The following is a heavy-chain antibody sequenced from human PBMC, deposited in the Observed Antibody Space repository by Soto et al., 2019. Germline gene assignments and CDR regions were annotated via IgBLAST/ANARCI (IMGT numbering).Heavy chain of an antibody. CDR3: ARGVDTAMAY. V-gene: IGHV3-72*01. J-gene: IGHJ6*02. Sequence: EVQLVESGGGLVQPGGSLRLSCAASGFTFSDHYMDWVRQAPGKGLEWVGRTRNKANSYTTEYAASVKGRFTISRDDSKNSLDLQMNSLKTEDTAVYYCARGVDTAMAYWGQGTTVTVSS. CDR2: TRNKANSYTT. D-gene: IGHD5-18*01. CDR1: GFTFSDHY.